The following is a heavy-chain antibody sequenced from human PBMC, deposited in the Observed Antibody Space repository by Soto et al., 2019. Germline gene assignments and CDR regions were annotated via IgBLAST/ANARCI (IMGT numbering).Heavy chain of an antibody. Sequence: PSETLSLTCTVSGGSITTYYWSWIRQPPGKGLEWIGYIYYSGSTNYNPSLKSRVTISVDTSKSQFSLKLSSVTPADTAVYYCARRNPSPPYFDYWSRGNLVTVS. J-gene: IGHJ4*02. CDR3: ARRNPSPPYFDY. D-gene: IGHD4-4*01. CDR2: IYYSGST. V-gene: IGHV4-59*01. CDR1: GGSITTYY.